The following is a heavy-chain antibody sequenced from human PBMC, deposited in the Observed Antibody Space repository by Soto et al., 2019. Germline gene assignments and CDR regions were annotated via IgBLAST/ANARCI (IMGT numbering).Heavy chain of an antibody. V-gene: IGHV1-2*02. D-gene: IGHD3-22*01. CDR2: ITPNSGGT. CDR3: ARSMSPXYFDYYDSDNVYSWYDP. J-gene: IGHJ5*02. Sequence: ASVKVSCKASGFIFTGYYMHWVRQAPGQGREWRGWITPNSGGTNYAQNFRGRVTMTRDTSISTVYMELSRLRSDVTAVYYCARSMSPXYFDYYDSDNVYSWYDPWGLGTLVTVSS. CDR1: GFIFTGYY.